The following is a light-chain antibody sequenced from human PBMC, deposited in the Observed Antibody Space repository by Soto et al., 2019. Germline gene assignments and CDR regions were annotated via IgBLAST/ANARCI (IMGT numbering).Light chain of an antibody. V-gene: IGKV3-15*01. CDR3: QQYNNWPRT. CDR2: GAS. Sequence: EIGMTQSPATLSVSPGERATLSCRASQSVSSDLAWYHQKPGQPPRLLIYGASTRATGIPARFSGSGSGTEFTLTIDSLQSEDFAVYYCQQYNNWPRTFGQGTKVEIK. J-gene: IGKJ1*01. CDR1: QSVSSD.